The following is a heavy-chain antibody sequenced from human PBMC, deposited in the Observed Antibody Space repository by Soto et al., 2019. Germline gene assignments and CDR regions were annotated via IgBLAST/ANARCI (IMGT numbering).Heavy chain of an antibody. V-gene: IGHV3-30*18. Sequence: QVQLVESGGGVVQPGTSLRLSCAASGFPFNNYAMHWVRQRPGKGLDWVAVISYDGSNSYYSDSVKGRFTVSRDRSKNTLSLQMNSLRVEDTAVYYCAKGILSATFAPYAMDVWGQGTTVIVSS. D-gene: IGHD3-16*01. CDR2: ISYDGSNS. J-gene: IGHJ6*02. CDR1: GFPFNNYA. CDR3: AKGILSATFAPYAMDV.